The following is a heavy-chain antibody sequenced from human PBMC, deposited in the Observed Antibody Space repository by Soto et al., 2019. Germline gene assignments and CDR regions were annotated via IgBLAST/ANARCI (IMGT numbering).Heavy chain of an antibody. V-gene: IGHV4-61*01. CDR1: GGSVSSSQYY. CDR2: IYYSGSS. J-gene: IGHJ6*02. D-gene: IGHD2-15*01. Sequence: XETLSLSFIVSGGSVSSSQYYWSWIRQPPGKVLEWIGYIYYSGSSNKSPSLKSRVTMSLDTSKNQFSLMLSSVTAADTAVYYCARVACGGSCYVAYYGMDVWGQGTTVTVSS. CDR3: ARVACGGSCYVAYYGMDV.